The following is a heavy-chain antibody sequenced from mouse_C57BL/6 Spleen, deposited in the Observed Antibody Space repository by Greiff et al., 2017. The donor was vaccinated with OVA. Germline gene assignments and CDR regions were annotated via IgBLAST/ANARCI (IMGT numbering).Heavy chain of an antibody. V-gene: IGHV3-5*01. D-gene: IGHD1-2*01. CDR1: GISITTGNYR. J-gene: IGHJ2*01. CDR3: ARERGVRDYGHYFDY. Sequence: EVQLQQSGPGLVKPSQTVFLTCTVTGISITTGNYRWSWIRQFPGNKLEWIGYIYYSGTITYNPSLTSRTTITRDTPKNQFFLEMNSLTAEDTATYYCARERGVRDYGHYFDYWGQGTTLTVSS. CDR2: IYYSGTI.